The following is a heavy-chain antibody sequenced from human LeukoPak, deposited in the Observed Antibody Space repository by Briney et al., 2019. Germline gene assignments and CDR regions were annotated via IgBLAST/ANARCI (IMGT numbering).Heavy chain of an antibody. J-gene: IGHJ5*02. D-gene: IGHD3-16*01. V-gene: IGHV1-2*02. Sequence: ASVKVSCKASGYTFTGYYMHWVRQAPGQGLEWMGWINPNSGGTNYAQKFQGRVTMTRDTSISTAYMELSRLRSDDTAVYYCARTLPHIAGGPTRARNWFDPWGQGTLVTVSS. CDR3: ARTLPHIAGGPTRARNWFDP. CDR2: INPNSGGT. CDR1: GYTFTGYY.